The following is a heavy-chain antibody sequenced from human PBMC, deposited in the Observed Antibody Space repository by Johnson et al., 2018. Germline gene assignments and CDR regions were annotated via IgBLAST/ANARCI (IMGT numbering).Heavy chain of an antibody. CDR3: ARGYASYYYYIDV. J-gene: IGHJ6*03. V-gene: IGHV3-11*04. Sequence: QVQLVESGGDLVKPGGSLRLSCAASGFTFSDYYMSWVRQAPGKGLEWVSYISRGGSSLYYADSVKGRLTISRDNTKNSLSLQMDSLRAEDTAVYYCARGYASYYYYIDVWGKGTTVTVSS. D-gene: IGHD2-2*01. CDR2: ISRGGSSL. CDR1: GFTFSDYY.